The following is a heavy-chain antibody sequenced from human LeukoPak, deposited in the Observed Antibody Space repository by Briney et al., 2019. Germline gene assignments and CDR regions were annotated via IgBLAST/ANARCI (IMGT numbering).Heavy chain of an antibody. D-gene: IGHD6-19*01. J-gene: IGHJ5*02. CDR1: GGTSSSYA. V-gene: IGHV1-8*02. Sequence: ASVKVSCKASGGTSSSYAISWVRQAPGQGLEWMGWMNPNSGNTGYAQKFQGRVTMTRNTSISTAYMELSSLRSEDTAVYYCARGRSSSGWRNWFDPWGQGTLVTVSS. CDR3: ARGRSSSGWRNWFDP. CDR2: MNPNSGNT.